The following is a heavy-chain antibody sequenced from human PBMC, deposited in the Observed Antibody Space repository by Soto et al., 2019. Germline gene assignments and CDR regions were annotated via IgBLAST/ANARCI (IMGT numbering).Heavy chain of an antibody. CDR3: ARDRPFDI. CDR1: GFTFSSYA. CDR2: ISSNGGST. J-gene: IGHJ3*02. Sequence: PGGSLRLSCAASGFTFSSYAMHWVRQAPGKGLEYVSAISSNGGSTYYANSVKGRFTISRDNSKNTLYLQMGSLRAEGMAVYYCARDRPFDIWGQGTMVTVSS. V-gene: IGHV3-64*01.